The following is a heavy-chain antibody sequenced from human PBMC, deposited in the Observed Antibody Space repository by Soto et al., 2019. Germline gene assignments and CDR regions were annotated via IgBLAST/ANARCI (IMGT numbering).Heavy chain of an antibody. CDR2: IIPIFGTA. CDR1: GGTFSSSA. V-gene: IGHV1-69*13. D-gene: IGHD3-22*01. CDR3: ARDGTLYDSSGYYYLY. Sequence: SVKVSCKASGGTFSSSAISWVRQAPGQGLEWMGGIIPIFGTANYAQKFQGRVTISADESTRTAYMELSSLRSEDTAVYYCARDGTLYDSSGYYYLYWGQGTLVTVSS. J-gene: IGHJ4*02.